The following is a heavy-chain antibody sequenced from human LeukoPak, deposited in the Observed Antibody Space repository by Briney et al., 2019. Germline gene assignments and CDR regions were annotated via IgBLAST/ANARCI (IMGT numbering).Heavy chain of an antibody. CDR3: ARGPRGNYYYDSSGYIDY. CDR2: ISGNGGST. D-gene: IGHD3-22*01. J-gene: IGHJ4*02. CDR1: GFTFSSYA. V-gene: IGHV3-64*01. Sequence: GGSLRLSCAASGFTFSSYAMHWVRQAPGKGLEYVSAISGNGGSTYYANSVKGRFTISRDNSKNTLYLQMGSLRAEDMAVYYCARGPRGNYYYDSSGYIDYWGQGTLVTVSS.